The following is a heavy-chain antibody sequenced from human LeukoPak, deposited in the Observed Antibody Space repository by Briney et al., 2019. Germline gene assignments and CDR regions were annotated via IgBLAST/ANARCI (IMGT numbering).Heavy chain of an antibody. J-gene: IGHJ4*02. V-gene: IGHV3-49*03. CDR1: GFTLGDYA. CDR3: TRDEYSSSLSVSYFDY. D-gene: IGHD6-6*01. Sequence: PGGSLRLSCTASGFTLGDYAMSWFRQAPGKGLEWVGFIRSKAYGGTTEYAASVKGRFTISRDDSKSIAYLQMNSLKTEDTAVYYCTRDEYSSSLSVSYFDYWGQGTLVTVSS. CDR2: IRSKAYGGTT.